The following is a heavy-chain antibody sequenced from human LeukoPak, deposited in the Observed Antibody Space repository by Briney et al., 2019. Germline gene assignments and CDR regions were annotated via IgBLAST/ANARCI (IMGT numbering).Heavy chain of an antibody. Sequence: SSETLSLTCTVSGGSISSYYWSWIRQHPGKGLEWIGYIYYSGSTYYNPSLKSRVTISVDTSKNQFSLKLSSVTAADTAVYYCARAGEYYDILTAFDYWGQGILVTVSS. J-gene: IGHJ4*02. V-gene: IGHV4-59*06. CDR2: IYYSGST. D-gene: IGHD3-9*01. CDR1: GGSISSYY. CDR3: ARAGEYYDILTAFDY.